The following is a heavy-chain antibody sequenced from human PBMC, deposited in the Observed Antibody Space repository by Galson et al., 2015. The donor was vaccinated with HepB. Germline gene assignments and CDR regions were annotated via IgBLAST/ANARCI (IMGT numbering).Heavy chain of an antibody. CDR2: ISSSSITT. CDR1: GFTFSSYS. V-gene: IGHV3-48*02. D-gene: IGHD5-12*01. CDR3: ARDRGYSGYEIDY. Sequence: SLRLSCAASGFTFSSYSMNLVRQAPGKGLEWVSYISSSSITTYSADSVKGRFTISRDNAKNSLFLQMNSLRDEDTAVYYCARDRGYSGYEIDYWGQGTLVTVSS. J-gene: IGHJ4*02.